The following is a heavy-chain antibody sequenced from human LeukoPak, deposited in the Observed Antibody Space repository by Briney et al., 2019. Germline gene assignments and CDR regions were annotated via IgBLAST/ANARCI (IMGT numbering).Heavy chain of an antibody. D-gene: IGHD3-22*01. Sequence: SETLSLTCAVSGYSISSGYYWGWIRQPPGKGLEWIGSIYHSGSTYYNPSLKSRVTISVDTSKNQFSLKLSSVTAADTAVYYCAAGGAQRTTDSSGYYNPPDYWGQGTLVTVSS. CDR2: IYHSGST. J-gene: IGHJ4*02. CDR1: GYSISSGYY. V-gene: IGHV4-38-2*01. CDR3: AAGGAQRTTDSSGYYNPPDY.